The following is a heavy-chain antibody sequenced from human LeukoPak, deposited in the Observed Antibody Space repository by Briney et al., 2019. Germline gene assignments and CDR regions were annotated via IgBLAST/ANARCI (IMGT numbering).Heavy chain of an antibody. CDR3: ARGDIVVVPAQNWFDP. V-gene: IGHV1-2*02. D-gene: IGHD2-2*01. J-gene: IGHJ5*02. CDR2: INPNSGGT. CDR1: GYTFTGYY. Sequence: GASVKVSCKASGYTFTGYYMHWVRQAPGQGLEGMGWINPNSGGTNYAQKFQGRVTMTRDTSISTAYMELSRLRSDDTAVYYCARGDIVVVPAQNWFDPWGQGTLVTVSS.